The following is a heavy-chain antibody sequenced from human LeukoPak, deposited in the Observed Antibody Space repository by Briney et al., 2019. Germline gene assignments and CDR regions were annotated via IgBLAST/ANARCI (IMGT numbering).Heavy chain of an antibody. Sequence: GGSLRLSCAASGFTFSSYAMSWVRQAPGKGLEWVSAISGSGGSTYYADSVKGRFTISRDNSKDTLYLQMNSLRAEDTAVYYCAPKQSGSYGDYWGQGTLVTVSS. CDR1: GFTFSSYA. CDR3: APKQSGSYGDY. CDR2: ISGSGGST. J-gene: IGHJ4*02. V-gene: IGHV3-23*01. D-gene: IGHD1-26*01.